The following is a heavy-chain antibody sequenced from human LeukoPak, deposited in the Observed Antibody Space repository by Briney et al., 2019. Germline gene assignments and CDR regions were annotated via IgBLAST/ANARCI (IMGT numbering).Heavy chain of an antibody. CDR3: ARDDSSGSGWFDP. V-gene: IGHV4-30-2*01. CDR1: GGSISSGGYS. CDR2: IYHSGST. J-gene: IGHJ5*02. D-gene: IGHD3-22*01. Sequence: SETLSLTCAVSGGSISSGGYSWSCIRQPPGKGLECIGYIYHSGSTYYNPSLKSRVTISVDRSKNQFSLKLSSVTAADTAVYYCARDDSSGSGWFDPWGQGTLVTVSS.